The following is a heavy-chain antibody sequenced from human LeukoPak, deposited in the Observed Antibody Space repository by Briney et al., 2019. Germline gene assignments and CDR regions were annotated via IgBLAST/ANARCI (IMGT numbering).Heavy chain of an antibody. D-gene: IGHD2-2*01. CDR1: GGSISSYY. J-gene: IGHJ5*02. CDR2: IYYSGST. CDR3: ARVPCSSTSCYVGWFDP. Sequence: SQTLSLTCTVSGGSISSYYWSWIRQPPGKGLEWIGYIYYSGSTNYNPSLKSRVTISVDTSKNQFSLKLSSVTAADTAVYYCARVPCSSTSCYVGWFDPWGQGTLVTVSS. V-gene: IGHV4-59*01.